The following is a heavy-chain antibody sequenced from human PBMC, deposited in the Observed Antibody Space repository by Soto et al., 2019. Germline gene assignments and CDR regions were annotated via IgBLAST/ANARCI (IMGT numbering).Heavy chain of an antibody. Sequence: QVQLVQSGSELKKPGASVKVSCKASGYTFTDYAMHWVRQAPGQRLEWMGWINAGNGNRKYSQKVQGRFTITRDTSASTAYMELSNLRSEDTAVYYCAKGEWSYCRGGSCYYFDYWGQGTLVTVSP. CDR3: AKGEWSYCRGGSCYYFDY. J-gene: IGHJ4*02. V-gene: IGHV1-3*01. CDR2: INAGNGNR. D-gene: IGHD2-15*01. CDR1: GYTFTDYA.